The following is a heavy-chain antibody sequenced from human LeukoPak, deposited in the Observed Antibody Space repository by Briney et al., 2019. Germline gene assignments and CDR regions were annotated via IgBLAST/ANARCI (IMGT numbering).Heavy chain of an antibody. Sequence: PSETLSLTCTVSGGSISSYYWSWIRQPPGKGLEWIGYIYYSGSTNYNPSLTSRVTISVDTSKNQFSLKLSSVTAADTAVYYCARVSTGSYEYFSYYYMDVWGKGTTVIVSS. J-gene: IGHJ6*03. CDR3: ARVSTGSYEYFSYYYMDV. CDR1: GGSISSYY. V-gene: IGHV4-59*08. CDR2: IYYSGST. D-gene: IGHD2-15*01.